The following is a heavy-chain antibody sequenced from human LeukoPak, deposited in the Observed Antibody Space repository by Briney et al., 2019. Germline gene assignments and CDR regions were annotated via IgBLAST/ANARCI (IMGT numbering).Heavy chain of an antibody. Sequence: ASVKVSCKASGYTITGYYIHWVRQAPGQGLEWMGWINPNSGATKYAQKFQGRVSMTRDTSINTAYMDLTNLRSDDTAIFYCARVKKLMPEFEFWGQGTLVTVSS. CDR3: ARVKKLMPEFEF. D-gene: IGHD2-2*01. V-gene: IGHV1-2*02. CDR2: INPNSGAT. CDR1: GYTITGYY. J-gene: IGHJ4*02.